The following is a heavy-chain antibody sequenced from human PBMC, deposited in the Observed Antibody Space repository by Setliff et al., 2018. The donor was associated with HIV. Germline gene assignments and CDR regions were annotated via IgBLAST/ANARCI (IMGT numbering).Heavy chain of an antibody. CDR3: ARFAYYSDSGGYYHH. CDR2: IYTLLRP. J-gene: IGHJ4*02. Sequence: PSSTLSLTFIFSGGSISSGRSSWRWIRQPAGTGLEWIGPIYTLLRPNYHPPLKSRVTMSVDPSTNQFSLKMSSVKDADTAVYYCARFAYYSDSGGYYHHWGKGALVTVSS. D-gene: IGHD3-22*01. V-gene: IGHV4-61*02. CDR1: GGSISSGRSS.